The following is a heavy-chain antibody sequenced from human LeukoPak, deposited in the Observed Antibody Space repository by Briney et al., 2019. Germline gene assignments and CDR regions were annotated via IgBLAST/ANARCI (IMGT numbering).Heavy chain of an antibody. CDR1: GFTFSIYA. CDR2: ISYDGSNK. V-gene: IGHV3-30-3*01. CDR3: ARSYPELTYYDFWKSPRLDY. D-gene: IGHD3-3*01. J-gene: IGHJ4*02. Sequence: GGSLRLSCAAFGFTFSIYAMHWVRQAPGKGLEWVAVISYDGSNKYYADSVKGRFTISRDNSKNTLYLQMNSLRAEDTAVYYCARSYPELTYYDFWKSPRLDYWGQGTLVTVSS.